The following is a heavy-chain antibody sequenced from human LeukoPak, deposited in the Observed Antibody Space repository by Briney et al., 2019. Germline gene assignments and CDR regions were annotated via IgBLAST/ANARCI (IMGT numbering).Heavy chain of an antibody. CDR3: AKTNDFWSGYSFDY. D-gene: IGHD3-3*01. J-gene: IGHJ4*02. V-gene: IGHV1-18*01. CDR2: ISAYNGNT. Sequence: ASVKVSCKASGYTFTSYGISWVRQAPGQGLEWIGWISAYNGNTNYAQKLQGRVTMTTDTSTSTAYMELRSLRSDDTAVYYCAKTNDFWSGYSFDYWGQGTLVTVSS. CDR1: GYTFTSYG.